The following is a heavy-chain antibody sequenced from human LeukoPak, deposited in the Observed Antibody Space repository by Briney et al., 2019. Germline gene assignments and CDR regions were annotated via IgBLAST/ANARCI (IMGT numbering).Heavy chain of an antibody. Sequence: ASVKVSCKASGYTFTNYGFTWVRQAPGQGLEWMGWVSGYNGNTNYAQKLQGRVTMTTDTSTNTVYMELRSLRSDDTAIYYCARDGTKTRTTNAPDSSGWYGGPRYYYYYYMDVWGKGTSVTISS. CDR2: VSGYNGNT. CDR1: GYTFTNYG. V-gene: IGHV1-18*01. CDR3: ARDGTKTRTTNAPDSSGWYGGPRYYYYYYMDV. J-gene: IGHJ6*03. D-gene: IGHD6-19*01.